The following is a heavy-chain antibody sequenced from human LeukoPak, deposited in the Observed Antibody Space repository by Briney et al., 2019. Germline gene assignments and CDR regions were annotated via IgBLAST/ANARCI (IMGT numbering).Heavy chain of an antibody. D-gene: IGHD1-14*01. CDR2: INPNSGGT. J-gene: IGHJ5*02. CDR1: GYTFTGYY. Sequence: ASVKVSCKASGYTFTGYYMHWVRQAHGQGPEWMGWINPNSGGTNYAQKFQGRVTMTRETSISTAYMELSRMRYEDTAVYYCATVNRRLFDPWGQGTLFTVSS. V-gene: IGHV1-2*02. CDR3: ATVNRRLFDP.